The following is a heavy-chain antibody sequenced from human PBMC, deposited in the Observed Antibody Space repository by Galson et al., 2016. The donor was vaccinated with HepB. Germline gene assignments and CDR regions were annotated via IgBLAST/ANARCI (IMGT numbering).Heavy chain of an antibody. Sequence: SLRLSCAASGFTFSNAWMSWVRQAPGKGLEWVGRINTKTDGGTTEYAAPVKGRLTISRDDSKNTVDLQMNSLKTEDTAVYYCTLSTYGRLHYWGPGALVTVSP. J-gene: IGHJ4*02. D-gene: IGHD3-10*01. CDR2: INTKTDGGTT. V-gene: IGHV3-15*01. CDR1: GFTFSNAW. CDR3: TLSTYGRLHY.